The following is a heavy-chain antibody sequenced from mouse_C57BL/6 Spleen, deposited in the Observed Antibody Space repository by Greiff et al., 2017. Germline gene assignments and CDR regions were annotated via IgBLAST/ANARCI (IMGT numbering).Heavy chain of an antibody. CDR1: GYTFTSYW. J-gene: IGHJ3*01. Sequence: VQLQQPGAELVKPGASVKLSCKASGYTFTSYWMHWVKQRPGRGLEWIGRIDPNSGGTKYNEKFKSKATLTVDKPSGTAYMQLSSLTSEDSAVYYCARREDYGNYVGNWLFVYWGQGTLVTVSA. CDR2: IDPNSGGT. CDR3: ARREDYGNYVGNWLFVY. V-gene: IGHV1-72*01. D-gene: IGHD2-1*01.